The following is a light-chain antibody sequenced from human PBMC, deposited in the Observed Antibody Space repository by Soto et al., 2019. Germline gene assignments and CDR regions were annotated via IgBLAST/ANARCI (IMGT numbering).Light chain of an antibody. J-gene: IGKJ1*01. CDR2: GAS. CDR1: QSVSSGY. V-gene: IGKV3-20*01. CDR3: QQYSNSPQT. Sequence: EILMTQSPGTLSLSPGERATLSCRASQSVSSGYLAWYQQKPGQAPSLLIYGASSRATGIPDRFSGSGSGTDFTLTISRLEPEDFAVYFCQQYSNSPQTFGQGTKVDIK.